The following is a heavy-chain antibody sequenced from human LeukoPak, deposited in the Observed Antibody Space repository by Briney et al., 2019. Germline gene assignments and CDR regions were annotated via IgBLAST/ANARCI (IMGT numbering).Heavy chain of an antibody. CDR2: ISSSSSYI. V-gene: IGHV3-21*01. CDR1: GFTFSSYS. J-gene: IGHJ4*02. D-gene: IGHD6-13*01. Sequence: GGSLRLSCVASGFTFSSYSMNWVRQAPGKGLEWVSFISSSSSYIYYADSVRGRFTISRENAKNSLYLQMNSLRAGDTAVYYCARVAAAGKGFDYWGQGTLVTVSS. CDR3: ARVAAAGKGFDY.